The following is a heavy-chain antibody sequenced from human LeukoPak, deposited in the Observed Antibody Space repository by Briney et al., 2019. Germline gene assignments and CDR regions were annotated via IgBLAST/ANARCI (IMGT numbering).Heavy chain of an antibody. CDR1: GYTFTGYY. V-gene: IGHV1-2*02. D-gene: IGHD4-17*01. J-gene: IGHJ3*02. CDR2: INPNSGGT. Sequence: ASVKVSCKSSGYTFTGYYMHWVRQAPGQGLEWMGWINPNSGGTNYAQKFQGRVTMTSDTSISTAYMELSRLRFDDTAVYYCARPRDYGDYDAFDIWGQGTMVTVSS. CDR3: ARPRDYGDYDAFDI.